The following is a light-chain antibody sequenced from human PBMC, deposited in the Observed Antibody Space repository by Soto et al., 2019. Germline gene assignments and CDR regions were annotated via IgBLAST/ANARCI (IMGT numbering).Light chain of an antibody. CDR3: LLRSSWPLT. J-gene: IGKJ4*01. Sequence: EIVLTQSPATMSLSPGERATLSCRASQSVSNYFAWYQQKPGRAPRLLICVASNRAACIPGRFKGSGSGTDFTLTISILEPEDFALDYCLLRSSWPLTFGGGTRVE. CDR2: VAS. CDR1: QSVSNY. V-gene: IGKV3-11*01.